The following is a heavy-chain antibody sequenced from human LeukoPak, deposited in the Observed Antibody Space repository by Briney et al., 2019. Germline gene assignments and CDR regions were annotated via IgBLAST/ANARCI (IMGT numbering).Heavy chain of an antibody. CDR2: IIPIFGTA. CDR3: ASYDSFGAFDI. J-gene: IGHJ3*02. Sequence: GSSVKVSCKASGGIFSSYAISWVRQAPGQGLEWMGRIIPIFGTANYAQKFQGRVTITTDESTSTAYMELSSLRSEDTAVYYCASYDSFGAFDIWGQGTMVTVSS. V-gene: IGHV1-69*05. D-gene: IGHD3-22*01. CDR1: GGIFSSYA.